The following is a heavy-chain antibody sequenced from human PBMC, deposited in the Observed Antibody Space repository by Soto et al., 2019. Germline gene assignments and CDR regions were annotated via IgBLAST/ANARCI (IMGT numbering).Heavy chain of an antibody. CDR2: ISGYNGNT. J-gene: IGHJ5*02. CDR3: ARGPRYCSTSTCFAGVTWFDP. V-gene: IGHV1-18*04. Sequence: ASVKVSCKASGYIFTSYGISWLRQAPGQGLEWLGWISGYNGNTNYAQKVQGRVTLTTDKSTNTAYMDLWSLTSDVTAVYYCARGPRYCSTSTCFAGVTWFDPWGQGTPVTVSS. CDR1: GYIFTSYG. D-gene: IGHD2-2*01.